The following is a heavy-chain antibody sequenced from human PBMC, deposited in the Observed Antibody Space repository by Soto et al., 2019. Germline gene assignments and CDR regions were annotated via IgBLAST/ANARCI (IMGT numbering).Heavy chain of an antibody. CDR1: GGSSSSSSDY. CDR3: ARHGPGGSYSDY. Sequence: SETQSLTCTVSGGSSSSSSDYWGWIRQPPGKGLEWIGSIYYSGSTYYNPSLKSRVTISVDTSKNQFSLKLSSVTAADTAVYYCARHGPGGSYSDYWGQGTLVTVSS. D-gene: IGHD1-26*01. CDR2: IYYSGST. V-gene: IGHV4-39*01. J-gene: IGHJ4*02.